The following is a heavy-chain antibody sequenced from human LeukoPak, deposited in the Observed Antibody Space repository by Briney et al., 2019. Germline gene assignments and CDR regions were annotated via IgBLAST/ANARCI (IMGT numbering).Heavy chain of an antibody. V-gene: IGHV1-2*06. Sequence: ASVTVSCKTSGYTFTDHDMHWVRQAPGQGLEWVGRISTSSGGTTYSQNFQGRVTVTRDTSISTGYMELTRLKSDDTAVYYCTRDHFGSYLAWGQGTLVTVSS. CDR2: ISTSSGGT. CDR3: TRDHFGSYLA. J-gene: IGHJ4*02. D-gene: IGHD1-26*01. CDR1: GYTFTDHD.